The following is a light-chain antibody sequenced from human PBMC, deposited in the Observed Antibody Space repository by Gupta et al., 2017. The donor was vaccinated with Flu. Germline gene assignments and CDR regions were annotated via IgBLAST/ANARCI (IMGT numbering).Light chain of an antibody. CDR1: QSISSN. V-gene: IGKV3-15*01. J-gene: IGKJ2*01. Sequence: EIVMTLSPATLSVSPRERATLSCRGSQSISSNLAWYQQKPGQAPRLLIYGASTRATGIPARFSGSGYGTEFTLTVSSRQSEDFAVYYCQQNNNWPPDIFGQGTMMDIK. CDR2: GAS. CDR3: QQNNNWPPDI.